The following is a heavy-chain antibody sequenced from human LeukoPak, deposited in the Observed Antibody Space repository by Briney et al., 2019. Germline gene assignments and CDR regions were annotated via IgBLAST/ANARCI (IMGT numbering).Heavy chain of an antibody. V-gene: IGHV3-15*01. CDR3: TTNSAGP. CDR1: GFTFSNAW. Sequence: GGSLRLSCVASGFTFSNAWMSWVRQAPGKGLEWVGRIKSKIDGGTTDYAAPVKGRFIISRDDSKNTLYLQMSSLRTEDTAVYYCTTNSAGPWGQGTWSPSPQ. D-gene: IGHD4-11*01. J-gene: IGHJ5*02. CDR2: IKSKIDGGTT.